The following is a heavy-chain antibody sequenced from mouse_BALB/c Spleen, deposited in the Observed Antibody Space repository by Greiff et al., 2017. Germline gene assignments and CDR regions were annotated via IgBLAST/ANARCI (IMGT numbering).Heavy chain of an antibody. V-gene: IGHV1-18*01. CDR1: GYSFTGYT. CDR3: ARREDGYYGSPYYAMDY. CDR2: INPYNGGT. Sequence: VQLQQSGPELVKPGASMKISCKASGYSFTGYTMNWVKQSHGKNLEWIGLINPYNGGTSYNQKFKGKATLTVDKSSSTAYMELLSLTSEDSAVYYCARREDGYYGSPYYAMDYWGQGTSVTVSS. J-gene: IGHJ4*01. D-gene: IGHD2-3*01.